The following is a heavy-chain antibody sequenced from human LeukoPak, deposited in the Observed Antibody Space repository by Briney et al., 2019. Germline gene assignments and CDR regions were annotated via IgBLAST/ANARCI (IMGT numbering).Heavy chain of an antibody. CDR1: GFTFSSYS. J-gene: IGHJ6*03. CDR2: ISSSSSYI. V-gene: IGHV3-21*01. Sequence: GGSLRLSCAASGFTFSSYSMNWVRQAPGKGLEWVSSISSSSSYIYYADSVKGRFTISRDNAKNSLYLQMSSLRAEDTAVYYCAREGAVNYYYYYMDVWGKGTTVTVSS. CDR3: AREGAVNYYYYYMDV. D-gene: IGHD3-16*01.